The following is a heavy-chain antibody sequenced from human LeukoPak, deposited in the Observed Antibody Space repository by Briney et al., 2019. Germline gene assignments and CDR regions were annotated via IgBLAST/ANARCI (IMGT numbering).Heavy chain of an antibody. Sequence: PGGSLRLSCAASGFTFSSYSMNWVRQAPGKGLEWVSYISTSSSTIYYADSVKGRFTISRDNAKNSLYLQMNGLTVEDTAVYYCVRDVDIWGQGTLVTVSS. CDR3: VRDVDI. CDR2: ISTSSSTI. D-gene: IGHD5-24*01. CDR1: GFTFSSYS. J-gene: IGHJ4*02. V-gene: IGHV3-48*04.